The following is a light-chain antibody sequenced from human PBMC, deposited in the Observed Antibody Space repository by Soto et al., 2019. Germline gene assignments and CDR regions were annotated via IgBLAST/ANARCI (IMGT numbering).Light chain of an antibody. CDR2: KAS. Sequence: DIQMTQSPSTLSGSVGDRVTITCRVSQTISSWLAWYQQKPGKAPKLLIYKASTLKSGVPSRFSGSGSGTEFTLTISSLQPDDFATYYCQHYNSYSEAFGQGT. CDR1: QTISSW. CDR3: QHYNSYSEA. V-gene: IGKV1-5*03. J-gene: IGKJ1*01.